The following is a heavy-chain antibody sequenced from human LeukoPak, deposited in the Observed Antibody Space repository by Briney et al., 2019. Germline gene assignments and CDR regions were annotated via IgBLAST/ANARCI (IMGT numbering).Heavy chain of an antibody. Sequence: GESLKISCKGSGYSFTSYWIGWVRQMPGKGLEWMGIIYPGDSDTRYSPSFQGQVTISADNSISAAYLQWSSLKASDTAMYYCARQGRGYSPYYYYYMDVWGKGTTVTVSS. CDR2: IYPGDSDT. D-gene: IGHD5-24*01. CDR1: GYSFTSYW. V-gene: IGHV5-51*01. CDR3: ARQGRGYSPYYYYYMDV. J-gene: IGHJ6*03.